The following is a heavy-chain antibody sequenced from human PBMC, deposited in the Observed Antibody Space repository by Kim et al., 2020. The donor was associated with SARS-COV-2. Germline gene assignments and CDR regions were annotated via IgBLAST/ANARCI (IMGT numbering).Heavy chain of an antibody. Sequence: AASGFTFSSYGMHWVRQAPGKGLEWVAVIWYDGSNKYYADSVKGRFTISRDNSKNTLYLQMNSLRAEDTAVYYCARPAAGKIYYFDYWGQGTLVTVSS. V-gene: IGHV3-33*01. D-gene: IGHD6-13*01. CDR1: GFTFSSYG. J-gene: IGHJ4*02. CDR3: ARPAAGKIYYFDY. CDR2: IWYDGSNK.